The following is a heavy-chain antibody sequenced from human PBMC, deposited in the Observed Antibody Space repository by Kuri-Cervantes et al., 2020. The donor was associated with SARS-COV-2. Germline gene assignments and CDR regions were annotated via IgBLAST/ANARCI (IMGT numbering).Heavy chain of an antibody. CDR2: IYYSGST. CDR1: GGSISSISYY. J-gene: IGHJ2*01. Sequence: SETLSLTCTVSGGSISSISYYWGWIRQPPGKGLEWNGSIYYSGSTYYNPSLKSRVTISVDTSKNQFSLKLSSVTAADTAVYYCARDWGVREAAAGTPYWYFDLWGLGTLVTVSS. CDR3: ARDWGVREAAAGTPYWYFDL. D-gene: IGHD6-13*01. V-gene: IGHV4-39*02.